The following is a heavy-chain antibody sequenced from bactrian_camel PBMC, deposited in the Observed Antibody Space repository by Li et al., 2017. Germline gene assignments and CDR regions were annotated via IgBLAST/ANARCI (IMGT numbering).Heavy chain of an antibody. CDR1: GLVDSPRC. Sequence: HVQLVESGGGSVEAGGSLRLSCEVIGLVDSPRCMGWFRQATGEERERVATIDSVGFTTYGDAVRGRFTISKDNDKTVYLEMNNLQPEDTAMYYCAQKRRFGSCIDDMTAGDYLGQGTQVTVS. D-gene: IGHD5*01. J-gene: IGHJ4*01. CDR3: AQKRRFGSCIDDMTAGDY. V-gene: IGHV3S53*01. CDR2: IDSVGFT.